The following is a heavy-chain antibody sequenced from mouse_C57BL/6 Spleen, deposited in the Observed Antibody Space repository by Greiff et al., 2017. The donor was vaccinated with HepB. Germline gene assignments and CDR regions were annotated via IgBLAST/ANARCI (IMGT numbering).Heavy chain of an antibody. J-gene: IGHJ2*01. CDR2: ISYDGSN. Sequence: EVQLVESGPGLVKPSQSLSLTCSVTGYSITSGYNWNWIRQFPGNKLEWMGYISYDGSNNYNPSLKNRISITRDTSKNQFFLKLNSVTTEDTATYYCARDQYYGSVFDYWGQGTTLTVSS. CDR1: GYSITSGYN. V-gene: IGHV3-6*01. CDR3: ARDQYYGSVFDY. D-gene: IGHD1-1*01.